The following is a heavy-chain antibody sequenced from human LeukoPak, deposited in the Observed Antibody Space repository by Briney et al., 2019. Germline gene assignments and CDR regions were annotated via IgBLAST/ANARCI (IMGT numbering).Heavy chain of an antibody. CDR1: GFTFTSYW. D-gene: IGHD1-1*01. CDR2: IKHDGTEE. J-gene: IGHJ4*02. V-gene: IGHV3-7*01. Sequence: PGGSLRLSCAPSGFTFTSYWMTWVRQAPGKGLEWVANIKHDGTEEYYVDSLKGRFTISRDNAKNSLYLQMNSLRAEDTAVYYCARHIDWKFDYWGQGTLVTVSS. CDR3: ARHIDWKFDY.